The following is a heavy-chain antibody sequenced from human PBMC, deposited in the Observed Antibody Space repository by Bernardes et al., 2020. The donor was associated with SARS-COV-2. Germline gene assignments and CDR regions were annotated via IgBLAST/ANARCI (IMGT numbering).Heavy chain of an antibody. D-gene: IGHD3-22*01. V-gene: IGHV3-53*01. CDR3: ARGFYYESSAYHTDAFDI. CDR1: GFTVSNYF. Sequence: GGSLRLSCAASGFTVSNYFMSWVRQAPGKGLEWVSVLYSGGSTYYADSVKGRFSNSRDNSKNTVYLQMNSLRAEDTAVYYCARGFYYESSAYHTDAFDIWGRGTIVTVSS. J-gene: IGHJ3*02. CDR2: LYSGGST.